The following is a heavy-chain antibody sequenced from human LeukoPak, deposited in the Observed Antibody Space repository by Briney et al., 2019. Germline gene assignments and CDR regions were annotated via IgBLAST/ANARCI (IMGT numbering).Heavy chain of an antibody. CDR1: AVTFCDYA. CDR2: IRSQAYGGTT. V-gene: IGHV3-49*04. D-gene: IGHD3-10*01. Sequence: GRSLRLSCTASAVTFCDYAISWVRQAPGKGLEWVGFIRSQAYGGTTEYAASVKGRFTISRDDSRSIAYLQMNSLRTEDTAVYYCTRDSNWSYDYWGQGTLVTVSS. CDR3: TRDSNWSYDY. J-gene: IGHJ4*02.